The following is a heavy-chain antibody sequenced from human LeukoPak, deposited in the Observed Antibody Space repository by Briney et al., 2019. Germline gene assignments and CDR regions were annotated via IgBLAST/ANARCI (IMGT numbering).Heavy chain of an antibody. Sequence: PGGSLRLSCAASGFTFSSYAMSWVRQAPGKGLEWVANIKQDGSEKYYVDSVKGRFTISRDNAKNSLYLQMNSLRAEDTAVYYCATEVWFDPWGQGTLVTVSS. J-gene: IGHJ5*02. CDR2: IKQDGSEK. V-gene: IGHV3-7*04. CDR1: GFTFSSYA. CDR3: ATEVWFDP.